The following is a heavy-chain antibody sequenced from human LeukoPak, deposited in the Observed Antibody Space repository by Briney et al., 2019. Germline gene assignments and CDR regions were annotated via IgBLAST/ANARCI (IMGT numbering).Heavy chain of an antibody. D-gene: IGHD1-26*01. CDR3: ARVPSGSYSYYYYYMDV. J-gene: IGHJ6*03. V-gene: IGHV1-69*06. Sequence: GASVKVSCKASGGTFSSYAISWVRQAPGQGLEWMGGIIPIFGTANYAQKFQGRVTITADKSTSTAYMELSSLRSEDTAVYYCARVPSGSYSYYYYYMDVWGKGTTVTVSS. CDR1: GGTFSSYA. CDR2: IIPIFGTA.